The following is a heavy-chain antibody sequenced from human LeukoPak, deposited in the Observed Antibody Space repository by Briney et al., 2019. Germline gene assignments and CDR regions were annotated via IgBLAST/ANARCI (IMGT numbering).Heavy chain of an antibody. CDR1: GGSIMRSTCY. CDR2: IYFSGST. CDR3: ARQQHSDSSGVKGAFDM. J-gene: IGHJ3*02. Sequence: KTSETLSLTCTVSGGSIMRSTCYWSWIRQPPGKGPEGIGSIYFSGSTYYNPSLQSRVTISVDTYQNDFSLKLSSVTGAGTAVYCGARQQHSDSSGVKGAFDMWGQETMVTVSS. V-gene: IGHV4-39*01. D-gene: IGHD3-22*01.